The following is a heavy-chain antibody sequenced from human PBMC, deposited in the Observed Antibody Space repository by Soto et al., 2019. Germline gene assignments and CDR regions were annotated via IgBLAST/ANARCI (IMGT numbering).Heavy chain of an antibody. CDR1: GGTFSSYA. CDR3: ARARGGYSGYDYVGDDY. Sequence: GASVKVSCKASGGTFSSYAISWVRQAPGQGLEWMGGIIPIFGTANYAQKFQGRVTITADESTSTAYMELSSLRSEDTAVYYCARARGGYSGYDYVGDDYWGQGTLVTVSS. J-gene: IGHJ4*02. D-gene: IGHD5-12*01. CDR2: IIPIFGTA. V-gene: IGHV1-69*13.